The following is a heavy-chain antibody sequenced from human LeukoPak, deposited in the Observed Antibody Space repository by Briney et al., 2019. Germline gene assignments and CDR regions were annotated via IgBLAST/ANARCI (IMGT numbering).Heavy chain of an antibody. V-gene: IGHV3-30*18. D-gene: IGHD3-22*01. J-gene: IGHJ4*02. CDR3: AKDPTHYRVWDYYETIGLSY. Sequence: GGSLRLSCAASGFTFSNYVMQWVRQAPGKGLEWVALIAHDGSNKYYADSVKGRFTISRDNSKNTLNLQMNSLRAEDTAVYYCAKDPTHYRVWDYYETIGLSYWGQGTLVTVSS. CDR1: GFTFSNYV. CDR2: IAHDGSNK.